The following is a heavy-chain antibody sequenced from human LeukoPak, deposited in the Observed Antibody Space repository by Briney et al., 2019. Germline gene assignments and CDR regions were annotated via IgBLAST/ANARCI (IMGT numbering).Heavy chain of an antibody. CDR2: IYYSGST. J-gene: IGHJ4*02. V-gene: IGHV4-39*01. CDR3: ARRGWDADY. D-gene: IGHD1-26*01. CDR1: GGSISSSSYY. Sequence: SETLSLTCTVSGGSISSSSYYWGWIRQPPGTGLEWIGSIYYSGSTYYNPSLKSRVTISVDTSKNQFSLKLSSVTAADTAVYYCARRGWDADYWGQGTLVTVSS.